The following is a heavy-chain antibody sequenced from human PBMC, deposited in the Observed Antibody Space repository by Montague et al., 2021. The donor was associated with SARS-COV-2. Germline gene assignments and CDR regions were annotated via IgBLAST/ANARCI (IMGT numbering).Heavy chain of an antibody. D-gene: IGHD5-18*01. V-gene: IGHV3-21*01. Sequence: SLRLSCAASGFTFSSYSMNWVRQAPGKGLEWVSSISSSSSYIYYADSVKGRFTISRDNAKNPLYLQMNSLRAEDTAVYYCARGGYSYGTDYYYYYGMDVWGQGTTVTVSS. CDR2: ISSSSSYI. CDR1: GFTFSSYS. J-gene: IGHJ6*02. CDR3: ARGGYSYGTDYYYYYGMDV.